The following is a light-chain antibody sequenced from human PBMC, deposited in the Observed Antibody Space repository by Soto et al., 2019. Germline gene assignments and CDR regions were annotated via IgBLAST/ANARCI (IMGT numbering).Light chain of an antibody. V-gene: IGLV1-44*01. Sequence: QSVLTQAPSASGTPGQWVTISCSGSSYNIGSESVNWYQQLPGTAPKLLIYNNNQRPSGVPDRFSGSKSGTSASLAISGLQSEDEADYYCAAWDDSRNGVVFAGGTKLTVL. CDR1: SYNIGSES. CDR2: NNN. CDR3: AAWDDSRNGVV. J-gene: IGLJ2*01.